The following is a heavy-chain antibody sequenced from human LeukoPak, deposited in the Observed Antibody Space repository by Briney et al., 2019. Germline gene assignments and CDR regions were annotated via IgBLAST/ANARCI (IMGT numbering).Heavy chain of an antibody. J-gene: IGHJ6*03. V-gene: IGHV4-4*07. CDR1: GGSISSYY. CDR3: ARGSINPMEECYYYMDV. CDR2: IYTSGST. D-gene: IGHD5-24*01. Sequence: SETLSLTCTVSGGSISSYYWSWIRRPAGKGLEWIGRIYTSGSTNYNPSLKSRVTMSVDTSKNQFSLKLSSVSAADTAVYYCARGSINPMEECYYYMDVWGKGTTVTVSS.